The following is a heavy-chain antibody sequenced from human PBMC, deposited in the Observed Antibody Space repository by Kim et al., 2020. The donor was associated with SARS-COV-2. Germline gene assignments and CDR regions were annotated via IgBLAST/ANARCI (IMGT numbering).Heavy chain of an antibody. CDR3: AIRIAVAGTNG. D-gene: IGHD6-19*01. CDR1: GFTFSSYA. V-gene: IGHV3-23*01. Sequence: GGSLRLSCAASGFTFSSYAMSWVRQAPGKGLEWVSAISGSGGSTYYADSVRGRFTISRDNSKNTLYLQMNSLRAEDTAVYYCAIRIAVAGTNGWGQGTLVTVSS. J-gene: IGHJ4*02. CDR2: ISGSGGST.